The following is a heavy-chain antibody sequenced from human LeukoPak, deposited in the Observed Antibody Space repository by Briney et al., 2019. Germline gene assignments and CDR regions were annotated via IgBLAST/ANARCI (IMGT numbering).Heavy chain of an antibody. Sequence: GGSLRLSCAASGFTVSSNFMSWVRQAPGKGLEWVSLIYGGGSTYYADSVKGRFTISRDNSKNTLYLQMNSLRAEDTAVYYCAAGIVAAFGFFDYWGQGTLVTSFS. CDR1: GFTVSSNF. CDR3: AAGIVAAFGFFDY. V-gene: IGHV3-66*02. D-gene: IGHD1-26*01. CDR2: IYGGGST. J-gene: IGHJ4*02.